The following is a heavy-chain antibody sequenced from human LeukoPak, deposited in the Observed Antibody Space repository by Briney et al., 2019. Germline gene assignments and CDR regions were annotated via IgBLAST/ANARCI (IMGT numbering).Heavy chain of an antibody. D-gene: IGHD3-9*01. J-gene: IGHJ4*02. CDR1: GYTFTSYG. Sequence: ASVKVSCKASGYTFTSYGISWVRQAPGQGLAGMGWMSAYNGNTNYAQKLQGRVTMTTDTSTSTAYMELRSLRSDDTAVYYCAWGSRDILTGYPPDYWGQGTLVTVSS. CDR2: MSAYNGNT. V-gene: IGHV1-18*01. CDR3: AWGSRDILTGYPPDY.